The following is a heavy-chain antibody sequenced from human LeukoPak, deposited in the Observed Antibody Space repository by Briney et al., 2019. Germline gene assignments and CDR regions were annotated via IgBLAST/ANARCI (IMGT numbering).Heavy chain of an antibody. J-gene: IGHJ3*02. Sequence: GESLKISCKGSGYSFTNYWIGWVRQAPGQGLEWMGWISAYNGNTNYAQKLQGRVTMTRNTSISTAYMELSSLRSEDTAVYYCARVGITIFGVVTPPDAFDIWGQGTMVTVSS. CDR2: ISAYNGNT. V-gene: IGHV1-18*04. CDR3: ARVGITIFGVVTPPDAFDI. CDR1: GYSFTNYW. D-gene: IGHD3-3*01.